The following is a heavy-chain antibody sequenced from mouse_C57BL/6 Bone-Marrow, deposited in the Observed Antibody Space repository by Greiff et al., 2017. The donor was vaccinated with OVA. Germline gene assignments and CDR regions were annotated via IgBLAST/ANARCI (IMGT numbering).Heavy chain of an antibody. D-gene: IGHD3-1*01. CDR1: GYTFTSYT. CDR2: INPSSGYT. J-gene: IGHJ2*01. Sequence: VQLQQSGAELARPGASVKMSCKASGYTFTSYTMHWVKQRPGQGLEWIGYINPSSGYTKYNQKFKYKAPLTADKSSSTAYMQLSSLTSEDSAVYYCATGGLSHFDYWGQGTTLTVSS. CDR3: ATGGLSHFDY. V-gene: IGHV1-4*01.